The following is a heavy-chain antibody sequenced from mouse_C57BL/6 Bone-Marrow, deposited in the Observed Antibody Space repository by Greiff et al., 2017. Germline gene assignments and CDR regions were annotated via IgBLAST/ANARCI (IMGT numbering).Heavy chain of an antibody. CDR2: IDPSDSYT. Sequence: QVQLQQPGAELVMPGASVKLSCKASGYTFTSYWMLWVKQRPGQGLEWIGEIDPSDSYTNYNQKFKGKSTLTVDKSSSTAYMQLSSLTSEDSAVYYCERSDYSNCPWFAYWGQGTLVTVSA. CDR3: ERSDYSNCPWFAY. CDR1: GYTFTSYW. V-gene: IGHV1-69*01. D-gene: IGHD2-5*01. J-gene: IGHJ3*01.